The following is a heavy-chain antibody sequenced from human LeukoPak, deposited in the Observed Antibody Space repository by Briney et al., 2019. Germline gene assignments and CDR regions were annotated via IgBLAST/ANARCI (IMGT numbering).Heavy chain of an antibody. CDR2: IIPILGIA. D-gene: IGHD3-10*01. J-gene: IGHJ5*02. V-gene: IGHV1-69*02. CDR3: ARGGITMVRGASPYNWFDP. CDR1: GGTFSSYT. Sequence: SVKVSCKASGGTFSSYTISWVRQAPGQGLEWMGRIIPILGIANYAQKFQGRVTITADKSTSTAYMELSSLRSEDTAVYYCARGGITMVRGASPYNWFDPWGQGTLVTVSS.